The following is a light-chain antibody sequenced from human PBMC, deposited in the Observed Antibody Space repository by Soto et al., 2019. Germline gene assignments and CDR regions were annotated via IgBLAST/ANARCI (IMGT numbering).Light chain of an antibody. CDR1: QSVSSY. Sequence: IVLTQSPGTLSLSPGERATLSCRASQSVSSYLAWYQQKPGQAPRLLIYDASNRATGIPARFSGSGSGTDFTLTISSLEPEDFAVYYCQQRSNWPPVWTFGQGTKVDIK. J-gene: IGKJ1*01. CDR3: QQRSNWPPVWT. CDR2: DAS. V-gene: IGKV3-11*01.